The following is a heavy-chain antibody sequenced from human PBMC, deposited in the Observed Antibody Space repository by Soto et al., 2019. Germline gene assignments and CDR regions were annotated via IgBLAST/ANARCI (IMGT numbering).Heavy chain of an antibody. CDR3: ATNNRASYHFDY. J-gene: IGHJ4*02. D-gene: IGHD3-16*02. Sequence: QVQLVQSGAEVKKPGSSVKVSCEAFGGTFSSYAISWVRQAPGQGLEWVGGIIPLFGTTNYAPKFQGRVAITADERARTAYMDLSSLKSEDTAVYYCATNNRASYHFDYWGQGTLVTVSS. CDR1: GGTFSSYA. CDR2: IIPLFGTT. V-gene: IGHV1-69*01.